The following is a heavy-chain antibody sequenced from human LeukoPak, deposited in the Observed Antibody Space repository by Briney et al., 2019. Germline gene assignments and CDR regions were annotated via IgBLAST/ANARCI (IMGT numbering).Heavy chain of an antibody. D-gene: IGHD2-15*01. V-gene: IGHV1-18*01. CDR2: ISAYNGNT. CDR1: GYTFTSYG. J-gene: IGHJ4*02. Sequence: ASVKVSCKASGYTFTSYGISWVRQAPGQGLEWMGWISAYNGNTNYAQKFQGRVTMTRDTSIRTAYMELSRLRSDDTAVYYCARDRNPSLRYCSGGSCYAIDYWGQGTLVTVSS. CDR3: ARDRNPSLRYCSGGSCYAIDY.